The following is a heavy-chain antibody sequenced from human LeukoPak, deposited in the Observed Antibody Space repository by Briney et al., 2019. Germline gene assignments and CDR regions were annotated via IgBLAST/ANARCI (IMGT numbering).Heavy chain of an antibody. J-gene: IGHJ4*02. V-gene: IGHV4-34*01. Sequence: PSETLSLTCAVYGGSFSGYYWSWIRQPPGKGLEWIGEINHSGSTNYNPSLKSRVTISVDTSKNQFSLKLSSVTAADTAVYYCARTGPIDTDFDYWGQGTLVTVSS. CDR2: INHSGST. CDR1: GGSFSGYY. CDR3: ARTGPIDTDFDY.